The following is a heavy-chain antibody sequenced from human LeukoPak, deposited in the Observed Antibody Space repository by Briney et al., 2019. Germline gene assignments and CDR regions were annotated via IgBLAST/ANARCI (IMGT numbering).Heavy chain of an antibody. CDR2: IYYNGYT. J-gene: IGHJ4*02. CDR3: ARGMTEQLDPFDY. V-gene: IGHV4-39*01. D-gene: IGHD6-6*01. CDR1: GASISSTSHH. Sequence: SETLSLTCTVSGASISSTSHHWGWIRQPPGKGLEWIGAIYYNGYTYYNPSLRSRVTISVITSKNQFSLKLSSVTAADTAVYYCARGMTEQLDPFDYWGQGTLVTVSS.